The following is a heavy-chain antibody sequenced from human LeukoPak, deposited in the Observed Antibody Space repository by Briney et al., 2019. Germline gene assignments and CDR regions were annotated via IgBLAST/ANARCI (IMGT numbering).Heavy chain of an antibody. CDR3: ARDLYYYGSGSYFGGY. D-gene: IGHD3-10*01. V-gene: IGHV1-18*01. CDR1: GYTFTSNG. Sequence: ASVKVSCKASGYTFTSNGISWVRQAPGQGLEWMGWISAYNGNTNYAQKLQGRVTMTTDTSTSTAYMELRSLRSDDTAVYYCARDLYYYGSGSYFGGYWGQGTLVTVSS. CDR2: ISAYNGNT. J-gene: IGHJ4*02.